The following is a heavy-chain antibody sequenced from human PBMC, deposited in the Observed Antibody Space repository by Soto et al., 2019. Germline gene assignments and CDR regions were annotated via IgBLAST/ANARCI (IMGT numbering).Heavy chain of an antibody. D-gene: IGHD2-2*01. CDR3: ARGPDIGVVPAAIWFDP. Sequence: SETLSLTCAVYGGSFSGYYWSWIRQPPGKGLEWIGEINHSGSTNYNPSLKSRVTISVDTSKNQFSLKLSSVNDADTAVYYCARGPDIGVVPAAIWFDPWGQGTLVTVSS. CDR1: GGSFSGYY. V-gene: IGHV4-34*01. CDR2: INHSGST. J-gene: IGHJ5*02.